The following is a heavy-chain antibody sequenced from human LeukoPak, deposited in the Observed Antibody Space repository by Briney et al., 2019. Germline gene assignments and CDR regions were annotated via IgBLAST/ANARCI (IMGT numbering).Heavy chain of an antibody. Sequence: SETLSLTCTVSGDSISSYYWSWVRQPAGKGLEWIGRIHPSGSTNYNPSLKSRVTLSVDTSKNQFSLKLSSVTAADTAVYYCATWQQLVGSFDYWGQGTLVTVSS. CDR2: IHPSGST. V-gene: IGHV4-4*07. CDR3: ATWQQLVGSFDY. D-gene: IGHD6-13*01. CDR1: GDSISSYY. J-gene: IGHJ4*02.